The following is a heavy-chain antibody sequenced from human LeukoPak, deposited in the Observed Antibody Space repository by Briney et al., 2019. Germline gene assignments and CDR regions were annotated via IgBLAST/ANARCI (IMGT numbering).Heavy chain of an antibody. Sequence: SQTLSLTSALSRDSVSSSSAASSSIRQSPSSCLGWLVRTYYRSKWYNAYEVSVTSRITINPDTSNNQFSLQLNSVTPEDKGVYYCAREKEQGLAYDAFDIWGQGTMVTVSS. J-gene: IGHJ3*02. D-gene: IGHD6-19*01. CDR2: TYYRSKWYN. CDR1: RDSVSSSSAA. CDR3: AREKEQGLAYDAFDI. V-gene: IGHV6-1*01.